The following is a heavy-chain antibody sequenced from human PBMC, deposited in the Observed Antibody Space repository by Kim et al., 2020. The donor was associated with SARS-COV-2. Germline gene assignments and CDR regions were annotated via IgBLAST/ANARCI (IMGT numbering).Heavy chain of an antibody. V-gene: IGHV3-30*02. D-gene: IGHD2-21*02. CDR3: AKDVTLTY. Sequence: GSNKYYADSVKGRFTISRDNSKNTLYLQMNSLRAEDTAVYYCAKDVTLTYWGQGTLVTVSS. J-gene: IGHJ4*02. CDR2: GSNK.